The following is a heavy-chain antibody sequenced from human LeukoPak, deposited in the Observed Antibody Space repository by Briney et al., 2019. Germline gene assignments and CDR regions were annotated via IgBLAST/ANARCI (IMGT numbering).Heavy chain of an antibody. V-gene: IGHV4-59*01. CDR2: IYYSGST. J-gene: IGHJ6*03. CDR1: GGSISSYY. CDR3: ARETSQKGAHYMDV. Sequence: SETLSLTCTVSGGSISSYYWSWIRQLPGKGLEGIGYIYYSGSTNYNPSLKSRVTISVDTSKKQFSLKLTSVTVADTAVYYCARETSQKGAHYMDVWGKGTTVTISS. D-gene: IGHD3-16*01.